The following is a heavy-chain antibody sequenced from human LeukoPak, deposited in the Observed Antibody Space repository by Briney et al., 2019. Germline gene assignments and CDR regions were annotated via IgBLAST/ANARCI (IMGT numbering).Heavy chain of an antibody. CDR3: ATGLYGDYLNWFDP. J-gene: IGHJ5*02. CDR2: INAGNGNT. Sequence: ASVKVSCKASGYTFTTYIMHWVRQAPGQRLEWMGWINAGNGNTKYSQKFQGRVTITRDTSASTAYMELSSLRSEDTAVYYCATGLYGDYLNWFDPWGQGTLVTVSS. V-gene: IGHV1-3*01. CDR1: GYTFTTYI. D-gene: IGHD4-17*01.